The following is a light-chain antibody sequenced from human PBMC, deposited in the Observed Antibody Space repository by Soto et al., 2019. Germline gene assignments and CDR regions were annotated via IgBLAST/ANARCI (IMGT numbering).Light chain of an antibody. CDR2: GAF. V-gene: IGKV3-20*01. CDR3: QQYGTSPYT. J-gene: IGKJ2*01. CDR1: QRLTSNS. Sequence: EIVLTQSPGTLSLSPGERATLSCGASQRLTSNSLAWYQQKPGQAPRLLVYGAFIRATGIPDRFSGSGSGTDFTLTISRLEPKDFAVYYCQQYGTSPYTFGQGTKLEIK.